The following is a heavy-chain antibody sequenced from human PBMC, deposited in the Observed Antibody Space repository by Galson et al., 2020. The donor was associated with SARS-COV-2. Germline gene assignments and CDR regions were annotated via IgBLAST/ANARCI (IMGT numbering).Heavy chain of an antibody. CDR3: AKDGKGVYYDSSGYFANTADSDFYYSGMDV. J-gene: IGHJ6*02. Sequence: GGSLRLSCTASGFTFSAYAMTWVRQAPGKGLEWVSTLSGSGYTTYDAGSVKGRFTISRDHSTNPLYLQMNSLRAEDSAIYYCAKDGKGVYYDSSGYFANTADSDFYYSGMDVWGQGTTVTVSS. CDR1: GFTFSAYA. V-gene: IGHV3-23*01. D-gene: IGHD3-22*01. CDR2: LSGSGYTT.